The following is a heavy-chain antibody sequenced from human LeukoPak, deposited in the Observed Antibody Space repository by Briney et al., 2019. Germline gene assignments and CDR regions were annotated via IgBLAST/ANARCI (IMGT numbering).Heavy chain of an antibody. CDR2: ISVYNHNT. J-gene: IGHJ4*02. V-gene: IGHV1-18*01. D-gene: IGHD4-23*01. CDR3: ARPDYGGEDY. Sequence: ASVTVSCKASGYTFPTSGISWVRQAPGQGLEWMGWISVYNHNTNYAQKFQGRVTMTRNTSISTAYMELSSLRSEDTAVYYCARPDYGGEDYWGQGTLVTVSS. CDR1: GYTFPTSG.